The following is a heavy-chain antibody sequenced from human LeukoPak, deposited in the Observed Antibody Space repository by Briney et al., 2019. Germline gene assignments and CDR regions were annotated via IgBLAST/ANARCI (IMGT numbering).Heavy chain of an antibody. CDR2: IKQDGSEK. Sequence: GGSLRLSCAASGFTFSSYWMSWVRQAPGKGLEWVANIKQDGSEKYYVDSVKGRFTISRDNAKNSLYLQMNSLRAEDTAVYYCARDLRVFGYAFDIRGQGTMVTVSS. CDR1: GFTFSSYW. CDR3: ARDLRVFGYAFDI. J-gene: IGHJ3*02. D-gene: IGHD3-3*01. V-gene: IGHV3-7*01.